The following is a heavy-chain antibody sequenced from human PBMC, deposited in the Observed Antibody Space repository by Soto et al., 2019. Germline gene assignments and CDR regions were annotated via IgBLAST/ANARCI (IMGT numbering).Heavy chain of an antibody. J-gene: IGHJ4*02. CDR2: ISNGGDT. D-gene: IGHD3-3*01. Sequence: EVQLVESGGGLVQPGGSVRLSCAASEFAVINYFMAWVRQAPGKGLEWVSVISNGGDTYYADSVKGRVTISRDNSKNTLYLQMTTLRVEYTAVYDCARDEFGGAYDFWHGGQGTLVIVSS. V-gene: IGHV3-66*01. CDR3: ARDEFGGAYDFWH. CDR1: EFAVINYF.